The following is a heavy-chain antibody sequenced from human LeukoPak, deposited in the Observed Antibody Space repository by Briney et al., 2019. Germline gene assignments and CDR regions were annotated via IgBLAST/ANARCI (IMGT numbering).Heavy chain of an antibody. V-gene: IGHV1-18*01. D-gene: IGHD3-16*02. CDR1: GYTFTSYG. J-gene: IGHJ2*01. CDR2: ISAYNGNT. Sequence: ASVKVSCKASGYTFTSYGISWVRQAPGQGLEWMGWISAYNGNTNYAQKLQGRVTMTTDTSTSTAYMELRSLRSDDTAVYYCAREAGIIPLGWHFDLWGRGTLVTVSS. CDR3: AREAGIIPLGWHFDL.